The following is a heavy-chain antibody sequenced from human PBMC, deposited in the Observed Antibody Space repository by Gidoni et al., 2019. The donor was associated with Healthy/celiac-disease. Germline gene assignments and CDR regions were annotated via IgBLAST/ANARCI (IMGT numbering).Heavy chain of an antibody. CDR1: GFTFAAYA. J-gene: IGHJ4*02. Sequence: VPLRESGGGLVGPRSSLRLCCAAAGFTFAAYAMHWVRQAPGKGLEWVSGISWNSGSIGYADSVKGRLTISRDNAKNSLYLQMNSLRAEDTALYYCAKDNSGSSSWPSQLDYWGQGTLVTVSS. CDR2: ISWNSGSI. D-gene: IGHD6-13*01. CDR3: AKDNSGSSSWPSQLDY. V-gene: IGHV3-9*01.